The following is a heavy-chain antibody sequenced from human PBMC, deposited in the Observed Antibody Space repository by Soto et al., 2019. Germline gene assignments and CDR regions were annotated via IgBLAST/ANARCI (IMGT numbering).Heavy chain of an antibody. CDR1: GYTFTSYA. Sequence: ASVKVSCKASGYTFTSYAMHWVRQAPGQRLEWMGWINAGNGNTKYSQKFQGRVTITRDTSASTAYMELSSLRSEDTAVYYCAREHRSGSSFDHWGQGTLVTVSS. CDR2: INAGNGNT. V-gene: IGHV1-3*01. J-gene: IGHJ4*02. D-gene: IGHD6-19*01. CDR3: AREHRSGSSFDH.